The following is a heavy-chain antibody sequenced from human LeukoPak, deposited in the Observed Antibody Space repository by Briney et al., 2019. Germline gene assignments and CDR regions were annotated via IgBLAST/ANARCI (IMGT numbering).Heavy chain of an antibody. Sequence: ASVKVSCKASGYTFTSYDINWVRQDTGQGLEWMGWMNPNSGNTGYAQKFQGRVTMARNTSISTAYMELSSLRSEDTAVYYCAREDRGVLIVDYWGQGTPVTVSS. D-gene: IGHD3-10*01. CDR2: MNPNSGNT. CDR1: GYTFTSYD. J-gene: IGHJ4*02. V-gene: IGHV1-8*01. CDR3: AREDRGVLIVDY.